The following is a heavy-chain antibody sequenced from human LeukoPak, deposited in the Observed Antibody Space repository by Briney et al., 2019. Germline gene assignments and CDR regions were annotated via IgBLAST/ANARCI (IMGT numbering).Heavy chain of an antibody. CDR2: IYYSGST. V-gene: IGHV4-39*01. CDR3: ASGGSCSALCLGNY. J-gene: IGHJ4*02. Sequence: PSETLSLTCTVSGGSISSSSYYWGWIRQPPGKGLEWIGSIYYSGSTYYNPSLKSRVTISVDTSKNQFSLKLSSVTAADTAVYYCASGGSCSALCLGNYWGKGTLVTVSS. D-gene: IGHD2-15*01. CDR1: GGSISSSSYY.